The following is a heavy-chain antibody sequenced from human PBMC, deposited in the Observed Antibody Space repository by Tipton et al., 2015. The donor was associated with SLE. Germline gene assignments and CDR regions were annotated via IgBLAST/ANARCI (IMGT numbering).Heavy chain of an antibody. CDR2: INAGNGNT. J-gene: IGHJ4*02. D-gene: IGHD1-26*01. CDR3: ARGSELHSSPPFFDF. CDR1: GYTFTSYV. V-gene: IGHV1-3*01. Sequence: QLVQSGPEVKKPGASVKVSCKASGYTFTSYVIHWVRQDPGQRLEWMGWINAGNGNTKYSQKFQGRVTITRDTSANTAYMELRGLRFEDTAVYSCARGSELHSSPPFFDFWGQGTLDTV.